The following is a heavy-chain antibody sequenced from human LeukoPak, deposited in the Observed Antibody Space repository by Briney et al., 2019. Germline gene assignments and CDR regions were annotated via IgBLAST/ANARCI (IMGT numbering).Heavy chain of an antibody. V-gene: IGHV4-59*12. CDR1: GGSISSYY. CDR2: IYYSGST. CDR3: AREVPLRYYYYMDV. J-gene: IGHJ6*03. Sequence: PSETLSLTCTVSGGSISSYYWSWIRQPPGKGLEWIGYIYYSGSTNYNPSLKSRVTISVDTSKNQFSLKLSSVTAADTAVYYCAREVPLRYYYYMDVWGKGTTVTVSS.